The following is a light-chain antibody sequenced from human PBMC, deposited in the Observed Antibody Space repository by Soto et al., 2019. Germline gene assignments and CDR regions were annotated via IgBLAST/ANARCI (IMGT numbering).Light chain of an antibody. Sequence: EFVLTQSPGTLSLSPGEGATLSCRASQSISSTYLAWYQQKPGQAPRLLIYGASSRATGIPDRFSGSGSGTDFSLTISSLEPGDLAVYYCQQYGSSPRTFGQGTKVDIK. CDR2: GAS. V-gene: IGKV3-20*01. CDR3: QQYGSSPRT. J-gene: IGKJ1*01. CDR1: QSISSTY.